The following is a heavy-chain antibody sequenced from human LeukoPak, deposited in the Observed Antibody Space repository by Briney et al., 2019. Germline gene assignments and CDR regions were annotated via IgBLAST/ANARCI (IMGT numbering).Heavy chain of an antibody. CDR3: ASLSLLGYCSSTSCYAGGRPIDY. J-gene: IGHJ4*02. Sequence: SETLSLTCAVYGGSFSGYYWSWIRQPPGKGLEWIGEINHSGSTNYNPSLKSRVTISVDKSKNQFSLKLSSVTAADTAVYYCASLSLLGYCSSTSCYAGGRPIDYWGQGTLVTVSS. CDR2: INHSGST. V-gene: IGHV4-34*01. CDR1: GGSFSGYY. D-gene: IGHD2-2*01.